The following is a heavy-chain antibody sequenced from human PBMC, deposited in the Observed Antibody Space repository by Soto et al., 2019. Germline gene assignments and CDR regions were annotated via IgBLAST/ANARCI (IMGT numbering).Heavy chain of an antibody. Sequence: GGSLRHSCAASGFTFGCYSVSWVGQAPWEGVEWGSGFRGSVDGGTTYYAVSVKGRFTISRDNSKSLLVLQMKSLGAEGTGVYYSHNNAHPGSGSKSSDYPGPGPLVTVS. CDR1: GFTFGCYS. CDR3: HNNAHPGSGSKSSDY. D-gene: IGHD3-10*01. CDR2: FRGSVDGGTT. J-gene: IGHJ4*02. V-gene: IGHV3-23*01.